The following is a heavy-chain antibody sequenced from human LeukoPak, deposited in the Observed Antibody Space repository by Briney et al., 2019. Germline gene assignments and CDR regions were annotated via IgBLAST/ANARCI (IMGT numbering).Heavy chain of an antibody. CDR2: IYTSGST. J-gene: IGHJ4*02. D-gene: IGHD5-24*01. Sequence: PSETLSLTCTVSGGSISSGSYYWSWIRQPAGKGLEWIGRIYTSGSTNYNPSLKSRVTISVDTSENQFSLKLSSVTAADTAVYYCARDGYNYRRFDYWGQGTLVTVPS. V-gene: IGHV4-61*02. CDR3: ARDGYNYRRFDY. CDR1: GGSISSGSYY.